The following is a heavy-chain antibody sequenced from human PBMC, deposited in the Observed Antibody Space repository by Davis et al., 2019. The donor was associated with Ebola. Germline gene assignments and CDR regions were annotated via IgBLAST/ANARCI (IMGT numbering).Heavy chain of an antibody. J-gene: IGHJ4*02. CDR2: ISSSSSYT. CDR3: ARGGVYYDTSGPDY. CDR1: GFTFSDYY. V-gene: IGHV3-11*06. D-gene: IGHD3-22*01. Sequence: GGSLRLSCAASGFTFSDYYMSWIRQAPGKGLEWVSYISSSSSYTNYADSVKGRFTISRDNAKNSLYLQMNSLTPEDTAVYYCARGGVYYDTSGPDYWGQGTLVTVSS.